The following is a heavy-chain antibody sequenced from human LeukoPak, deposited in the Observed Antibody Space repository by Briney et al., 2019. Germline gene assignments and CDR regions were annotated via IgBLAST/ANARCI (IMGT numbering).Heavy chain of an antibody. CDR3: ASSRYDSSGYYGIVGH. V-gene: IGHV3-21*01. D-gene: IGHD3-22*01. Sequence: KPGGSLRLSCAASGFTFSRYSMNWVRQAPGKGLEWVSSISSSSSFIYYSDSLKGRFTIPRHNAKNPLNLQMNSLRAEDTAVYYCASSRYDSSGYYGIVGHWGQGTLVTVSS. CDR1: GFTFSRYS. J-gene: IGHJ5*02. CDR2: ISSSSSFI.